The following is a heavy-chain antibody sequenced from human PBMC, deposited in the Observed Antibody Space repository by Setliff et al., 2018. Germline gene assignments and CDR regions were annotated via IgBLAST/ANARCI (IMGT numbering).Heavy chain of an antibody. Sequence: GGSLRLSCAASGFSFSDYYMSWVRQAPGKGVEWLSKISGNGLTIYYADSVRGRFTISRDNTKNSLYLQMYSLTAEDTALYYCARDGVFYAMDVWGHGTTVTVSS. J-gene: IGHJ6*02. CDR1: GFSFSDYY. D-gene: IGHD3-10*01. CDR3: ARDGVFYAMDV. CDR2: ISGNGLTI. V-gene: IGHV3-11*04.